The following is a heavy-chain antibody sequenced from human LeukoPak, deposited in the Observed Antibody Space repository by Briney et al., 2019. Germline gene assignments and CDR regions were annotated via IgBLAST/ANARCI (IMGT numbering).Heavy chain of an antibody. CDR1: GFTFSDYA. CDR3: AREDFSQYYFDY. J-gene: IGHJ4*02. V-gene: IGHV3-30-3*01. D-gene: IGHD3-3*01. Sequence: GGSLRLSCAASGFTFSDYAMHWVRQAPGKGLEWVAVISYDGSNKYYADSVKGRFTISRDNSKNTLYLQMNSLRAEDTAVYYCAREDFSQYYFDYWGQGTLVTVSS. CDR2: ISYDGSNK.